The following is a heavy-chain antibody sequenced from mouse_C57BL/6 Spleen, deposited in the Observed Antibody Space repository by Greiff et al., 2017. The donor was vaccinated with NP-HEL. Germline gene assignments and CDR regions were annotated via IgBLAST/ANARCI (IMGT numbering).Heavy chain of an antibody. V-gene: IGHV10-3*01. D-gene: IGHD1-1*01. Sequence: EVKLLESGGGLVQPKGSLKLSCAASGFTFNTYAMHWVRQAPGKGLEWVARIRSKSSNYASYYADSVKDRFTISRDDSQSMLYLQMNNLKTEDTAMYYCVRDWDTVASWYFDVWGTGTTVTVSS. CDR1: GFTFNTYA. CDR3: VRDWDTVASWYFDV. J-gene: IGHJ1*03. CDR2: IRSKSSNYAS.